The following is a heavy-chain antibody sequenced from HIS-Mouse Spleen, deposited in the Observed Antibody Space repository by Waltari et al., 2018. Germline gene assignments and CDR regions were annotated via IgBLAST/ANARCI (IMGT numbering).Heavy chain of an antibody. CDR3: AREIPYSSSWYDWYFDL. Sequence: QLQLQESGPGLVKPSETLSLTCTVPGGSISSISYYWGGIRQPPGKGLEWIGSIYYRGSTYYNPSLKSRVTISVDTSKNQFSLKLSSVTAADTAVYYCAREIPYSSSWYDWYFDLWGRGTLVTVSS. CDR1: GGSISSISYY. CDR2: IYYRGST. D-gene: IGHD6-13*01. J-gene: IGHJ2*01. V-gene: IGHV4-39*07.